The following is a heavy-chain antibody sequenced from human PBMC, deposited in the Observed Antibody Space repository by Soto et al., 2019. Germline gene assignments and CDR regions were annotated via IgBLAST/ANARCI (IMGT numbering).Heavy chain of an antibody. CDR1: GFSLRSTA. CDR3: AKTEAVVAVDVYPRRFDS. CDR2: LSASGATA. Sequence: EVQLLESGGGLVQPGVSLRLSCATSGFSLRSTAMSWVRRAPGKGLEWVSTLSASGATALFADFAKGRFTISRDTSKNTLFMDMGNWKVDDTATYDCAKTEAVVAVDVYPRRFDSWCQGTLVTVSS. V-gene: IGHV3-23*01. D-gene: IGHD2-15*01. J-gene: IGHJ5*02.